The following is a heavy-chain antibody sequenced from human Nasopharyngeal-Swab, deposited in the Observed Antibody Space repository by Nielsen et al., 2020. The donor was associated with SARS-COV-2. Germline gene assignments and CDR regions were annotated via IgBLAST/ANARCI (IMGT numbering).Heavy chain of an antibody. CDR3: ARELAAAGTGGN. D-gene: IGHD6-13*01. J-gene: IGHJ4*02. Sequence: GESLKISCAASGFTFSSYGMHWVRQAPGKGLEWVAVIWYDVSNKYYADSVKGRFTISRDNSKNTLYLQMNSLRAEDTAVYYCARELAAAGTGGNWGQGTLVTVSS. V-gene: IGHV3-33*01. CDR1: GFTFSSYG. CDR2: IWYDVSNK.